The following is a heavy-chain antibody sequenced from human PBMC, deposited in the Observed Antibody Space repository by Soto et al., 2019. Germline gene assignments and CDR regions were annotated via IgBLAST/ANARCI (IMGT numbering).Heavy chain of an antibody. V-gene: IGHV1-3*01. D-gene: IGHD5-12*01. CDR2: INADTGNT. CDR3: AREVVSGYDLGY. Sequence: QVPLVQSGAEVKKPGASVTVSCKAPGYTFTSFAIHWVRQAPGQRPEWMGWINADTGNTKYSQRFQGRVTFARDTSANTAYMQVSSVRSEDTAVYFCAREVVSGYDLGYWGQGTLVTVSS. CDR1: GYTFTSFA. J-gene: IGHJ4*02.